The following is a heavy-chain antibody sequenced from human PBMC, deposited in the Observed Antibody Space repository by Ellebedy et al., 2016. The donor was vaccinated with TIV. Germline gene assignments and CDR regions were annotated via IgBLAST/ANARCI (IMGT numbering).Heavy chain of an antibody. V-gene: IGHV4-59*08. J-gene: IGHJ4*02. Sequence: MPSETLSLTCSVSGCSISTYYWSWIRRTPEKGLEWIGYIYYSGSANYSPSLKSQVTISIDTSKKQFSLRLNSVTAADTGVYYCATSPGSSTFDYWGQGALVTVSS. CDR1: GCSISTYY. D-gene: IGHD5-12*01. CDR3: ATSPGSSTFDY. CDR2: IYYSGSA.